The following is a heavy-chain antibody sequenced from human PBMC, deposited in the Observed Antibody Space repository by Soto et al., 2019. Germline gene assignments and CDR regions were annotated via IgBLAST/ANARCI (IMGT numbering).Heavy chain of an antibody. J-gene: IGHJ2*01. V-gene: IGHV3-73*02. CDR3: TRGSGKIGWYFDL. Sequence: EVQLVESGGGLVQPGGSLKLSCAASGFALSGSGVHWVRQVSGKGLEWVGRVRSKTNRYATDYAAPVKGRFTISRDDFKNTAYLQMSSLKREDTALYYCTRGSGKIGWYFDLWGRGTLVTVSS. CDR1: GFALSGSG. D-gene: IGHD3-10*01. CDR2: VRSKTNRYAT.